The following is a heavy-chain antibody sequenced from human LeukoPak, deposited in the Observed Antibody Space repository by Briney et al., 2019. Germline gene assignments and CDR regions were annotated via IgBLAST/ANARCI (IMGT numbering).Heavy chain of an antibody. CDR1: GYTFTSYG. Sequence: GASVKVSCKASGYTFTSYGISWVRQAPGQGLEWMGWISAYNGNTNYAQKLQGRVTITTDTSTSTAYMELRSLRSDDTAVYYCAREGVYSPDPSSYHRHAFDVWGKGTVVIVSS. CDR3: AREGVYSPDPSSYHRHAFDV. CDR2: ISAYNGNT. V-gene: IGHV1-18*01. D-gene: IGHD3-16*02. J-gene: IGHJ3*01.